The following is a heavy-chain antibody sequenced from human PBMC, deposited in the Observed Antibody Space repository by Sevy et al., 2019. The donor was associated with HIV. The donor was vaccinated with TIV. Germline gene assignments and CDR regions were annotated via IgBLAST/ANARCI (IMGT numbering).Heavy chain of an antibody. Sequence: SETLSLTCTVSGGSISSYYWSWIRQPPGKGLEWIGYIYYSGSTNYNPSLKRRVTISVDTSKNQFSLKLSSVTAADTAVYYCAFDYGGNSGVAFDIWGQGTMVTVSS. CDR3: AFDYGGNSGVAFDI. D-gene: IGHD4-17*01. V-gene: IGHV4-59*13. CDR2: IYYSGST. CDR1: GGSISSYY. J-gene: IGHJ3*02.